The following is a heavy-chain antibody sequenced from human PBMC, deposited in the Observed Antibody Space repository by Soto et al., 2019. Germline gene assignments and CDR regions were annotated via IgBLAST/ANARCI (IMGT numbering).Heavy chain of an antibody. Sequence: CGVGEGTSIGYGMNRVSKTPGKGLEWVSYISSSSSTIYYADSVKGRFTISRDNAKNSLYLQMNSLRDEDTAVYYCARLDAVDGTFVYYGLAVRGHGTAVPVSS. D-gene: IGHD6-19*01. V-gene: IGHV3-48*02. CDR3: ARLDAVDGTFVYYGLAV. CDR1: EGTSIGYG. J-gene: IGHJ6*02. CDR2: ISSSSSTI.